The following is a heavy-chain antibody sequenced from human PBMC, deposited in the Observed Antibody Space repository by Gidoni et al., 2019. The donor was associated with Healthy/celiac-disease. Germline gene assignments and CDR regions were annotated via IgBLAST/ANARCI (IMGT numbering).Heavy chain of an antibody. Sequence: EVQLVESGGGLVQPGRSLRLSCAASGFTFDDYAMHWVRQAPGKGLEWVSGISWNSGSIGYADSVKGRFTISRDNAKNSLYLQMNSLRAEDTALYYCAKDMRGIAVAGSGCQHWGQGTLVTVSS. CDR2: ISWNSGSI. CDR1: GFTFDDYA. V-gene: IGHV3-9*01. J-gene: IGHJ1*01. CDR3: AKDMRGIAVAGSGCQH. D-gene: IGHD6-19*01.